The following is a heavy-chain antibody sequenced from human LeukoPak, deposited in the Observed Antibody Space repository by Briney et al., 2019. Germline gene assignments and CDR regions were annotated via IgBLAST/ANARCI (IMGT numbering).Heavy chain of an antibody. CDR1: GFTFRSHA. CDR2: IYENGGTT. J-gene: IGHJ6*02. V-gene: IGHV3-23*01. CDR3: ARDWPENSSSWLYYYYYGMDV. D-gene: IGHD6-13*01. Sequence: GGSLRLSCVGSGFTFRSHAMSWVRQAPEKGLEFVSGIYENGGTTYYADSVKGRFSISRDNAKNSLYLQMNSLRAEDTAVYYCARDWPENSSSWLYYYYYGMDVWGQGTTVIVSS.